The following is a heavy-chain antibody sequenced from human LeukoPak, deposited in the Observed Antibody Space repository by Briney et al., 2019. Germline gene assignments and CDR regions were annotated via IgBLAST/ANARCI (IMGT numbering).Heavy chain of an antibody. D-gene: IGHD1-26*01. CDR2: FDPEDGET. CDR1: GGTFSSYA. Sequence: ASVKVSCKASGGTFSSYAISWVRQAPGKGLEWMGGFDPEDGETIYAQKFQGRVTMTEDTSTDTAYMELSSLRSEDTAVYYCAGGSYWDFDYWGQGTLVTVSS. CDR3: AGGSYWDFDY. V-gene: IGHV1-24*01. J-gene: IGHJ4*02.